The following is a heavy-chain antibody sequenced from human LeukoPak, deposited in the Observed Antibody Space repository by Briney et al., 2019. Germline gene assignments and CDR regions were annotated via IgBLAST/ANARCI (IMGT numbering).Heavy chain of an antibody. D-gene: IGHD1-1*01. Sequence: PSETLSLTCTVSGGSISSYYWSWIRQPPGKGLGWIGYIYYSGSTNYNPSLKSRVTISVDTSKNQFSLKLSSVTAADTAVYYCARVQAYCGKGYFDYWGQGTLVTVSS. CDR3: ARVQAYCGKGYFDY. CDR2: IYYSGST. J-gene: IGHJ4*02. V-gene: IGHV4-59*01. CDR1: GGSISSYY.